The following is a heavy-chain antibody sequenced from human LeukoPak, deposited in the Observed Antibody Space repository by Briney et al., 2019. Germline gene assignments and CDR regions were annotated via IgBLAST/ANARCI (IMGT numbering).Heavy chain of an antibody. Sequence: SETLSLTCTVSGGSISSYYWSWIRQPAREGLEWIGYIHYSGSTNYTPSLMGRVTMSIDTSKNQFSLKLSSVTAADTAVYYCARGMGPITMVRGVISYGYYYYGMDVWGQETTVTVSS. J-gene: IGHJ6*02. CDR1: GGSISSYY. V-gene: IGHV4-59*01. CDR2: IHYSGST. CDR3: ARGMGPITMVRGVISYGYYYYGMDV. D-gene: IGHD3-10*01.